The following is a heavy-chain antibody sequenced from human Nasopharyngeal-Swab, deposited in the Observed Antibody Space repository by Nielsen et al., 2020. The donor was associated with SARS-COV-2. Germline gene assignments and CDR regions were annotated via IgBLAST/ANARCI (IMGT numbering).Heavy chain of an antibody. CDR3: ARADRGVTIAYIRTPDMGWFDP. CDR1: GYSTSSGYY. D-gene: IGHD3-3*01. V-gene: IGHV4-38-2*02. J-gene: IGHJ5*02. CDR2: IYHSGST. Sequence: SESLSPTCTVGGYSTSSGYYWGWTRQPPGKGPEWIGSIYHSGSTYYNPSLKSRVTISVETSKNQFSLKLSSVTAADTAVYYCARADRGVTIAYIRTPDMGWFDPWGQGTLVTVSS.